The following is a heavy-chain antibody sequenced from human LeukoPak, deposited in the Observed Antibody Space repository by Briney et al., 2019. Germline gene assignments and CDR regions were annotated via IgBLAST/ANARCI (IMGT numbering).Heavy chain of an antibody. CDR3: VKRTMAGVLERRTYYFDY. D-gene: IGHD2-2*01. Sequence: GGSLRLSCAASGFTFSNTAMSWVRQAPGKGLEWLSIISGSGLNAYYADSVKGRFTISRDDSKSTLFLQMNSLRAEDTALYYCVKRTMAGVLERRTYYFDYWGQGSLVTVSP. CDR1: GFTFSNTA. CDR2: ISGSGLNA. V-gene: IGHV3-23*01. J-gene: IGHJ4*02.